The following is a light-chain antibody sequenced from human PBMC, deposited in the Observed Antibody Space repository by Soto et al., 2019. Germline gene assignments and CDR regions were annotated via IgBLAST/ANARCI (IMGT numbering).Light chain of an antibody. CDR2: GAS. CDR1: QSVSTNF. V-gene: IGKV3-20*01. J-gene: IGKJ1*01. Sequence: IVLTQSPGTLSLSPGVGATLSCRASQSVSTNFFAWYQQKPGQAPRLLIYGASTRATGIPDRFSGSGSGTDFTLTSSRLEPEDFAVYYCQQYGRTSWTFGQGTKVEIK. CDR3: QQYGRTSWT.